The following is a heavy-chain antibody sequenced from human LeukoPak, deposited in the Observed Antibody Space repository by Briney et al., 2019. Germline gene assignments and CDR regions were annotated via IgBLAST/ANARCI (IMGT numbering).Heavy chain of an antibody. CDR2: IHHSGST. D-gene: IGHD2-2*01. V-gene: IGHV4-4*02. J-gene: IGHJ4*02. CDR1: GRSISSSNW. CDR3: ARHFTYCSSTSCSLPEY. Sequence: PSGTLSLTCAVSGRSISSSNWWSWARQPPGKGLEWIGYIHHSGSTYYNPSLKSRVTISVDRSKNQFSLKLSSVTAADTAVYYCARHFTYCSSTSCSLPEYWGQGTLVTVSS.